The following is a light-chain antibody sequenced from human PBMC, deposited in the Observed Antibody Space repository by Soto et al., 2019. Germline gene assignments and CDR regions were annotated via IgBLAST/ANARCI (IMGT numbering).Light chain of an antibody. Sequence: DIQMTQSPSSLSASVGDRVTITCQASQDISNYLNWYQQKPGKAPKLLIFDASNLETGVPSRFSGSGSGTDFTFTISRLQPEDIATYYCQQYDSLPPYTFGQGTKLEIK. J-gene: IGKJ2*01. CDR2: DAS. CDR1: QDISNY. V-gene: IGKV1-33*01. CDR3: QQYDSLPPYT.